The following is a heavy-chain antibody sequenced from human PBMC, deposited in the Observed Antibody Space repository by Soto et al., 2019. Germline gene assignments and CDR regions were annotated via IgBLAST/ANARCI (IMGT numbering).Heavy chain of an antibody. CDR3: ARDRGGYDSAYGMDV. V-gene: IGHV4-30-4*01. D-gene: IGHD5-12*01. Sequence: QVQLQESGPGLVKPSQTLSLTCTVSGGSISSGDYYWSWIRQPPGKGLEWIGYICYSGSTYYNPSLKSRVTISVDTSKNQFSLKLSSVTAADTAVYYCARDRGGYDSAYGMDVWGQGTTVTVSS. CDR1: GGSISSGDYY. CDR2: ICYSGST. J-gene: IGHJ6*02.